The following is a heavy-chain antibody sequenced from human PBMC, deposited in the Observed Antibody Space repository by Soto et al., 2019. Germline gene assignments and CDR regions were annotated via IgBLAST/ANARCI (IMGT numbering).Heavy chain of an antibody. V-gene: IGHV3-30*03. J-gene: IGHJ4*02. D-gene: IGHD6-19*01. CDR2: ITKNGRNK. Sequence: QVQLVESGGGVVQPGGSLRLSCAASGFTFSNFGMHWVRQAPGKGLEWVADITKNGRNKDYADSVKGRLAISRDNSKNTLELQMNSLRAEDTAVYYCATGSGWYSPDYWGQGTLVTVSS. CDR1: GFTFSNFG. CDR3: ATGSGWYSPDY.